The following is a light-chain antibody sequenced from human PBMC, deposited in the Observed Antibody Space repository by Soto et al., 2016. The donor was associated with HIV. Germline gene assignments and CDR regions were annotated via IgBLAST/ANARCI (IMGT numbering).Light chain of an antibody. CDR3: SSRDTNNNHYV. V-gene: IGLV3-19*01. CDR1: SLRKFY. CDR2: GRN. J-gene: IGLJ1*01. Sequence: SSDLTQDPAVSVALGQTVKITCQGDSLRKFYANWYQQKPGQAPVLVIYGRNNRPSGIPDRFSGSTSESTASLTVSGAQAEDEGVYYCSSRDTNNNHYVFGSGTEVFVL.